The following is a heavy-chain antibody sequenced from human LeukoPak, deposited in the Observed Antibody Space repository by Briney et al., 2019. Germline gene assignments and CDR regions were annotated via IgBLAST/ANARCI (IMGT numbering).Heavy chain of an antibody. CDR3: ARPCDPGGHDAFDI. J-gene: IGHJ3*02. CDR2: INHSGST. D-gene: IGHD2-21*02. Sequence: SETLSLTCAVYGGSFSGYYWSWIRQPPGKGLEWIGEINHSGSTNYNPSLKSRVTISVDTSKNQCSLKLSSVTAADTAVYYCARPCDPGGHDAFDIWGQGTMVTVSS. V-gene: IGHV4-34*01. CDR1: GGSFSGYY.